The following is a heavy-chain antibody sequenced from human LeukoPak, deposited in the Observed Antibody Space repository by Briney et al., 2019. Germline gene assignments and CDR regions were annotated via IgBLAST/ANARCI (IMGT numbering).Heavy chain of an antibody. V-gene: IGHV3-7*01. J-gene: IGHJ6*02. Sequence: GGSLRLSCAASGFTFSSYWMSWVRQAPGKGLEWVANIKQDGSEKYYVDSVKGRFTISRDNAKNSLYLQMNSLRAEDTAVYYCAREVVVGATTGYYYGMDVWGQGTTVTVSS. D-gene: IGHD1-26*01. CDR2: IKQDGSEK. CDR3: AREVVVGATTGYYYGMDV. CDR1: GFTFSSYW.